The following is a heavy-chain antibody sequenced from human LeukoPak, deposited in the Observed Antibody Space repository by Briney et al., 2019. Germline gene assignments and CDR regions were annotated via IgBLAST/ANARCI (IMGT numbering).Heavy chain of an antibody. J-gene: IGHJ3*02. CDR2: ISSSGSTI. Sequence: GGSLRLSCAASGFTFSDYYMSWIRQAPGKGLEWVSYISSSGSTIYYADSVKGRFTISRDNAKSSLYLQMNSLRAEDTAVYYCARGSSSWYDDAFDIWGQGTMVTVSS. CDR3: ARGSSSWYDDAFDI. V-gene: IGHV3-11*04. D-gene: IGHD6-13*01. CDR1: GFTFSDYY.